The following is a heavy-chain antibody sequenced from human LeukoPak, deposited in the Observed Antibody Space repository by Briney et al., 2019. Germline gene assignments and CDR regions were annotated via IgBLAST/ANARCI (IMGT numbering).Heavy chain of an antibody. CDR1: GASFSGYY. V-gene: IGHV4-34*01. D-gene: IGHD6-19*01. CDR3: AGGRGSGWYY. CDR2: SNYSGST. J-gene: IGHJ4*01. Sequence: SETLSLTCAVYGASFSGYYWSWTRQPPGKGLEWIGESNYSGSTNYNPSLKSRVTISVDTSKNQFPLKVTSVTAADTAVYYCAGGRGSGWYYWGHGTLVTVSS.